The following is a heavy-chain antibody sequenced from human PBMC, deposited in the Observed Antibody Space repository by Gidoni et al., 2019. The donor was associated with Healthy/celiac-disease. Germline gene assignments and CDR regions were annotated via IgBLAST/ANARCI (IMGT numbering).Heavy chain of an antibody. Sequence: GQLVQSGAEVKKHGDSVSVSCKARYALTSYDTNWVRQATGQGLEWMGWMNPNSVNTGYAQKFQSRVTMTRNTSISTAYMELSSLRSEDTAVYYCAILSPGNYYYYGIDVLGQGTTVTVSS. D-gene: IGHD1-26*01. J-gene: IGHJ6*02. V-gene: IGHV1-8*01. CDR3: AILSPGNYYYYGIDV. CDR1: YALTSYD. CDR2: MNPNSVNT.